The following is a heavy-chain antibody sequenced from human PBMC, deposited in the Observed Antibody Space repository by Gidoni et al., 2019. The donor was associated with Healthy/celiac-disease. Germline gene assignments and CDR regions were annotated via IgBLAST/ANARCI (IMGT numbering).Heavy chain of an antibody. Sequence: QVQLVQSGAEVKKPGASVKVSCKASGYTFTSYGSSWVRQAPGQGLEWMGWISAYNGNTNYAQKLQGRVTMTTDTSTSTAYMELRSLRSDDTAVYYCARDWMGSSGPTKPPHFGYWGQGTLVTVSS. CDR2: ISAYNGNT. D-gene: IGHD6-19*01. V-gene: IGHV1-18*04. J-gene: IGHJ4*02. CDR3: ARDWMGSSGPTKPPHFGY. CDR1: GYTFTSYG.